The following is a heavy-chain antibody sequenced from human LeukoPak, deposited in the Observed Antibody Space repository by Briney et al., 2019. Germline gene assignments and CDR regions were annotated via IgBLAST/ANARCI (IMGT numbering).Heavy chain of an antibody. CDR2: IWYDGSSK. D-gene: IGHD2-2*01. Sequence: GGSLRLSCAASGFTLSSYGMHWVRQAPGKGLEWVAVIWYDGSSKYYADSVKGRFTISRDNSKNTLYPQMNSLRAEDTAVYYCARYHCSSTSCCYYYGMDVWGQGTTVTVSS. V-gene: IGHV3-33*01. CDR1: GFTLSSYG. CDR3: ARYHCSSTSCCYYYGMDV. J-gene: IGHJ6*02.